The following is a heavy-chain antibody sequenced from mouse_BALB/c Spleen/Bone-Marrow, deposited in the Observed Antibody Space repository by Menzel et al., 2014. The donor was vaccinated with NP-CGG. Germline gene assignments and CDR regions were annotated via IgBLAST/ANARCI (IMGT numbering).Heavy chain of an antibody. CDR1: GFNIKDTY. CDR2: IDPANGNT. CDR3: AYYRYDEGGFAF. Sequence: EVQLQQSGAELVKPGASVKLSCTASGFNIKDTYMHWVKQRPEQGLEWIAGIDPANGNTKYDPKFQGKATITADTSSNTAYLQLSSLTSEDTAVYYCAYYRYDEGGFAFRGQGTLVTVSA. V-gene: IGHV14-3*02. J-gene: IGHJ3*01. D-gene: IGHD2-14*01.